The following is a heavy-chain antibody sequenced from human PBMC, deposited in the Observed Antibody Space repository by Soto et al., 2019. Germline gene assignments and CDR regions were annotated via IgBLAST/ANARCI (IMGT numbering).Heavy chain of an antibody. V-gene: IGHV4-61*01. J-gene: IGHJ6*02. CDR2: IYYSGST. CDR3: ARDLILVTTVTTNYYYGMDV. CDR1: GGSVSSGSYY. D-gene: IGHD4-17*01. Sequence: SETLSLTCTVSGGSVSSGSYYWSWIRQPPGKGLEWIGYIYYSGSTNYNPSLKSRVTISVDTSKNQFSLKLSSVTAADTAVYYCARDLILVTTVTTNYYYGMDVWGQGTTVTVSS.